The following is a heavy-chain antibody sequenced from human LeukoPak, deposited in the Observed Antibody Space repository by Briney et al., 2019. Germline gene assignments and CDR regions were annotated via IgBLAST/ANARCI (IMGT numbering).Heavy chain of an antibody. Sequence: GGSLRLSCAASGFTFSNYAINWVRQAPGKGLEWVSSITSSSAYIYYADSVQGRFTISRDNSKNTLYLQMNSLRAEDTAVYYCAKGDGYSGSYYTQTGFDYWGQGTLVTVSS. CDR3: AKGDGYSGSYYTQTGFDY. CDR1: GFTFSNYA. J-gene: IGHJ4*02. D-gene: IGHD1-26*01. CDR2: ITSSSAYI. V-gene: IGHV3-21*01.